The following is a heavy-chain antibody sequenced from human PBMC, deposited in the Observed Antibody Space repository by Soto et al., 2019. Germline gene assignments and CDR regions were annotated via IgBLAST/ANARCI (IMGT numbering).Heavy chain of an antibody. CDR2: ISGFNDDT. Sequence: QLVQSGVEMKNPGASVTVSCKASGYTFTRYGISWVRQAPGQGLEWMGWISGFNDDTNHAQKFQGRVTVTKDTSTITAYMELRSLKSDDTAMYYCARSGSYYPARNCFGPWGQGTLFIVSS. D-gene: IGHD3-10*01. V-gene: IGHV1-18*01. J-gene: IGHJ5*02. CDR1: GYTFTRYG. CDR3: ARSGSYYPARNCFGP.